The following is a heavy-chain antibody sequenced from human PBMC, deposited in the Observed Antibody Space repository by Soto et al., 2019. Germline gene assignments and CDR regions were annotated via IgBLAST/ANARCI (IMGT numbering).Heavy chain of an antibody. CDR1: GFTFSSYS. D-gene: IGHD3-22*01. CDR3: ARVSSDSSGYSLMLFDY. V-gene: IGHV3-48*02. J-gene: IGHJ4*02. CDR2: ISSSSSTI. Sequence: EVQLVESGGGLVQPGGSLRLSCAASGFTFSSYSMTWVRQAPGKGLEWVSYISSSSSTIYYADSVKGRFTISRDNAKNSLYLQMNSLRDEDTAVYYCARVSSDSSGYSLMLFDYWGQGTLVTVSS.